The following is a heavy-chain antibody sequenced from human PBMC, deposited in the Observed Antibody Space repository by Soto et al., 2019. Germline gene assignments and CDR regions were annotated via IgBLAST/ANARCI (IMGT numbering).Heavy chain of an antibody. V-gene: IGHV3-74*03. CDR1: GSTSGNNW. D-gene: IGHD3-10*01. Sequence: EVQLVESGGGLVQPGGSWILSCAASGSTSGNNWWAGSRQAPGKGLVWVSRIIGDGLYTTYADSVKGRFTISRDNAKNTVYLQMNSLRVEDTAVYYCARGILGSGTANDHWGQGTLVTVSS. CDR3: ARGILGSGTANDH. J-gene: IGHJ4*02. CDR2: IIGDGLYT.